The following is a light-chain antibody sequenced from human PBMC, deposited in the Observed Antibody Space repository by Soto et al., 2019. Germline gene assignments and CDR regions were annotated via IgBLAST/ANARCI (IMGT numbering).Light chain of an antibody. CDR2: DAS. V-gene: IGKV3-15*01. CDR3: QQYNNWPPWT. Sequence: ILMTQSPATLSVSPGDRATLSCRASPIVSNNLAWYQQKPGQAPRLLIYDASTRATGIPARFSGSGSGTEFTLTISGLQSEDFAVYYCQQYNNWPPWTFGQGTKVEIK. CDR1: PIVSNN. J-gene: IGKJ1*01.